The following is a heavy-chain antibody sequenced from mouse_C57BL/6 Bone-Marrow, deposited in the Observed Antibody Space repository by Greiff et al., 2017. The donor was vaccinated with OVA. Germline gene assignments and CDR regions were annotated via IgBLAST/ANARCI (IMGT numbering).Heavy chain of an antibody. CDR1: GFNIKDYY. D-gene: IGHD2-2*01. V-gene: IGHV14-2*01. Sequence: VQLQQSGAELVKPGASVKLSCTASGFNIKDYYMHWVKQRTEQGLEWIGRIDPEDGGTNYAPKFQGKATITADTSSNTAYLQLSSLTSEDAAVYYCAGGLRRGYFDYWGKGTTLTVSS. J-gene: IGHJ2*01. CDR2: IDPEDGGT. CDR3: AGGLRRGYFDY.